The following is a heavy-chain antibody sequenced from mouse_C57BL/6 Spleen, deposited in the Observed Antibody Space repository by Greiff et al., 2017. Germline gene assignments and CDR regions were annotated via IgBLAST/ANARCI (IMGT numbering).Heavy chain of an antibody. CDR2: FYPGSGSI. D-gene: IGHD2-1*01. V-gene: IGHV1-62-2*01. CDR3: ARHEGVYGNYVNYYAMDY. J-gene: IGHJ4*01. CDR1: GYTFTEYT. Sequence: VKLMESGAELVKPGASVKLSCMASGYTFTEYTIHWVKQRSGQGLEWIGWFYPGSGSIKYNEKFKDKATLTADKSSSTVYMELSRLTSEDSAVYFCARHEGVYGNYVNYYAMDYWGQGTSVTVSS.